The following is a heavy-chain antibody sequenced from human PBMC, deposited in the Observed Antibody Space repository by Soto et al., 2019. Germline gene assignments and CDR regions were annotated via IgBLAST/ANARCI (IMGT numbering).Heavy chain of an antibody. CDR2: IYSSGST. V-gene: IGHV4-61*02. CDR1: GGSISSSSYY. CDR3: ARGQRFSDWFDP. D-gene: IGHD3-3*01. Sequence: PSETLSLTCTVSGGSISSSSYYWGWIRQPAGKGLEWIGRIYSSGSTKYNPSLQSRISMSLDTSKNQFSLTLASVTAADTAVYYCARGQRFSDWFDPWGQGTLVTVSS. J-gene: IGHJ5*02.